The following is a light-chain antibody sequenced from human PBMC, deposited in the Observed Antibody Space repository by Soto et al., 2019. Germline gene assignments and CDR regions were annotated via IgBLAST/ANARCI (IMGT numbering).Light chain of an antibody. V-gene: IGKV1-5*03. J-gene: IGKJ1*01. Sequence: DIQMTQSPSTLSASVGDRFTITCRASQSISSWLAWYQQKPGKAPKLLIYKASSLESGVPSRFSGSGSGTEFTLTISSLQPDDFAVYYCQQRSNWPWTFGQGTKVDI. CDR1: QSISSW. CDR3: QQRSNWPWT. CDR2: KAS.